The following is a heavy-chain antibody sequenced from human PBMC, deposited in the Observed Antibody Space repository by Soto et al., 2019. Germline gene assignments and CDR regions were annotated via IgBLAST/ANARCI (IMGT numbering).Heavy chain of an antibody. V-gene: IGHV1-69*13. CDR3: ARAITMVRGVIINYYYYYYGMDV. CDR1: GGTFTSYA. Sequence: SVKVSCKASGGTFTSYAISWVRQAPGQGLEWMGGIIPIFGTANYAQKFQGRVTITADESTSTAYMELSSLRSEDTAVYYCARAITMVRGVIINYYYYYYGMDVWGQGTTVTV. J-gene: IGHJ6*02. D-gene: IGHD3-10*01. CDR2: IIPIFGTA.